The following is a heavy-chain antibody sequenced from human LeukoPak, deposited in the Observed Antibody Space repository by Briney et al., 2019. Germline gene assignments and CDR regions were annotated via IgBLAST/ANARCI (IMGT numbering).Heavy chain of an antibody. J-gene: IGHJ5*02. V-gene: IGHV1-8*01. Sequence: ASVKVSCKASGYTFTSYDINWVRQATGQGLEWMGWMNPNSGNTGYAQKFQGRVTMTRNTSISTAYMELSSLRSEDTAVYYWARGFGTRGYNCFAPGGQGPLVPVSS. D-gene: IGHD3-10*01. CDR3: ARGFGTRGYNCFAP. CDR2: MNPNSGNT. CDR1: GYTFTSYD.